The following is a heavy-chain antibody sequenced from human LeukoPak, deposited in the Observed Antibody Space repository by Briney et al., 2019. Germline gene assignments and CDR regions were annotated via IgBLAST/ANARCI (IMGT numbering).Heavy chain of an antibody. D-gene: IGHD3-9*01. CDR1: GGSISGYY. CDR2: IYYSGTT. V-gene: IGHV4-59*08. J-gene: IGHJ3*02. CDR3: ARHCDILTGYPAYPFDI. Sequence: SETLSLTCTVSGGSISGYYWSWIREPPGKGLEWIGYIYYSGTTHYNPSLESRVTISVDTSKNQFSLKLNSVTAADTAVYYCARHCDILTGYPAYPFDIWGQGTMVSVSS.